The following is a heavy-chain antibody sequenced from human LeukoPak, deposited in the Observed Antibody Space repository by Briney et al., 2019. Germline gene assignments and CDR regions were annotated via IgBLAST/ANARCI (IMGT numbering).Heavy chain of an antibody. V-gene: IGHV3-23*01. J-gene: IGHJ4*02. Sequence: GSLRLSCAASGFTFSSYAMSWVRQAPGKGLEWVSAISGSGGSTYYADSVKGRFTISRDNSKNTLYLQMNSLRAEDTAVYYCEKAPPSYGSTPIDYWGQGTLVTVPP. CDR1: GFTFSSYA. CDR2: ISGSGGST. CDR3: EKAPPSYGSTPIDY. D-gene: IGHD6-13*01.